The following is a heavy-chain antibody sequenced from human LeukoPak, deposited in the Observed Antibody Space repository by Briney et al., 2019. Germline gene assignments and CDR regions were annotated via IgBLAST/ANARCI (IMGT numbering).Heavy chain of an antibody. CDR2: ISTSSSYI. D-gene: IGHD1-14*01. CDR1: GITFSRYS. J-gene: IGHJ4*02. Sequence: PGGSLRLSCAASGITFSRYSMSWVRQAPGKGLEWVSSISTSSSYIYYADSVKGRFTISRDNAKNTLYLQMNSLRAEDTAVYYCAALDNGHDYWGQGTLVTVSS. CDR3: AALDNGHDY. V-gene: IGHV3-21*01.